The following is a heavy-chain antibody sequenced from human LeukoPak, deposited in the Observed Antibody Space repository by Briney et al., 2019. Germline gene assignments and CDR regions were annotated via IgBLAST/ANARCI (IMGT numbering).Heavy chain of an antibody. Sequence: GASLRLSCAASGFTFSNFAMSWVRQAPGKGLEWVSAVSGRDTSTYYTDSVKGRFTISRDNSKNTLYLQMNSLSAEDTAIYYCAKWGDYDVLTGYYDSDYWGQGTLVTVSS. D-gene: IGHD3-9*01. CDR1: GFTFSNFA. V-gene: IGHV3-23*01. CDR2: VSGRDTST. CDR3: AKWGDYDVLTGYYDSDY. J-gene: IGHJ4*02.